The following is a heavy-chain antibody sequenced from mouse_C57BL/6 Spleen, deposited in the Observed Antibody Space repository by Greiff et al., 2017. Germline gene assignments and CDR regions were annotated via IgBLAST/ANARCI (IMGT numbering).Heavy chain of an antibody. CDR3: ARLGLRRGDYYAMDY. D-gene: IGHD2-4*01. J-gene: IGHJ4*01. V-gene: IGHV1-82*01. CDR1: GYAFSSSW. Sequence: QVQLKQSGPELVKPGASVKISCKASGYAFSSSWMNWVKQRPGKGLEWIGRIYPGDGDTNYNGKFKGKATLTADKSSSTAYMQLSSLTSEDSAVYFCARLGLRRGDYYAMDYWGQGTSVTVSS. CDR2: IYPGDGDT.